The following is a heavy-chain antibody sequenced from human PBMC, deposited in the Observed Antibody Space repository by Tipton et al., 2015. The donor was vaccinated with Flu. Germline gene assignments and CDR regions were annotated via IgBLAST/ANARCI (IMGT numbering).Heavy chain of an antibody. J-gene: IGHJ2*01. CDR1: RGSISPYY. D-gene: IGHD1-7*01. CDR2: IYYSGST. V-gene: IGHV4-59*01. Sequence: GLVKPSETLSLTCTVSRGSISPYYWTWIRQPPGKGLEWVAYIYYSGSTKYNPSLESRVTISLDTSNNQIPLKLSSVTAADTAVYYGAREAYSVSITGTTDWYFDLWGRSTLVTVSS. CDR3: AREAYSVSITGTTDWYFDL.